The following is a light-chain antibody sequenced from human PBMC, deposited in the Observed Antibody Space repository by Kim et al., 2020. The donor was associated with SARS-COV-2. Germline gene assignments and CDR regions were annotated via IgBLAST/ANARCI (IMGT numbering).Light chain of an antibody. CDR2: NDS. Sequence: SVAPGKTARITCGGNNIRSKSVQWYQQKPGQAPVVVVYNDSDRPSGIPERFSGSNSGKTATLTISRVEAGDEADYYCQVWDTSRVVFGGGTQLTVL. CDR1: NIRSKS. CDR3: QVWDTSRVV. V-gene: IGLV3-21*03. J-gene: IGLJ2*01.